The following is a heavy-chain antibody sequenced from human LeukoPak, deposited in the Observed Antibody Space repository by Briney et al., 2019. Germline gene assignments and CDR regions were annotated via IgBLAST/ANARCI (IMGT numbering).Heavy chain of an antibody. J-gene: IGHJ4*02. D-gene: IGHD3-3*01. CDR1: GGSISSSSYH. CDR3: ARGLGDFWSGYPNRFDY. CDR2: IYYSGST. V-gene: IGHV4-61*05. Sequence: SETLSLTCTVSGGSISSSSYHWGWIRQSPGKGLEWIGYIYYSGSTNYNPSLKSRVTISVDTSKNQFSLKLSSVTAADTAVYYCARGLGDFWSGYPNRFDYWGQGTLVTVSS.